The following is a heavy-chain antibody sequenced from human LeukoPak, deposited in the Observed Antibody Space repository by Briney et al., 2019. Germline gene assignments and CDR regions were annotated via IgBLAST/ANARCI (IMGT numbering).Heavy chain of an antibody. CDR3: ASYYYDSSGYWVHAFDI. V-gene: IGHV3-7*02. CDR1: GFTFSFSRYW. CDR2: IRSDGREE. J-gene: IGHJ3*02. Sequence: GGSLRLSCAASGFTFSFSRYWLSWVRQAPGKGPEWVANIRSDGREEYFVDSVKGRFTISRDNAKNSLYLQMNSLRAEDTAVYYCASYYYDSSGYWVHAFDIWGQGTMVTVSS. D-gene: IGHD3-22*01.